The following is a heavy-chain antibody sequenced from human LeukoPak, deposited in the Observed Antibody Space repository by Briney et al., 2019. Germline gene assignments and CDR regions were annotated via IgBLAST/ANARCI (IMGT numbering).Heavy chain of an antibody. V-gene: IGHV4-39*07. Sequence: SETLSLTCTVSGGSISSSSYYWGWIRQPPGKGLEWIGSIYYSGSTYYNPSLKSRVTISVDTSKNQFSLKLSSVTAADTAVYYCARDPVDTAMVTPYYYYGMDVWGQGTTVTVSS. CDR2: IYYSGST. CDR3: ARDPVDTAMVTPYYYYGMDV. D-gene: IGHD5-18*01. CDR1: GGSISSSSYY. J-gene: IGHJ6*02.